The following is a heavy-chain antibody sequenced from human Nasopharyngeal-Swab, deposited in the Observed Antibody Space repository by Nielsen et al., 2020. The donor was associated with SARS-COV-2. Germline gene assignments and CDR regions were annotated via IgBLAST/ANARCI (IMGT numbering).Heavy chain of an antibody. CDR1: GYTFTNSY. CDR3: ARGTDTRVVGSTFGYFDF. D-gene: IGHD1-26*01. J-gene: IGHJ4*02. V-gene: IGHV1-46*01. CDR2: INPSDGST. Sequence: ASVKVSCKASGYTFTNSYLHWVRQAPGQGLEWMGIINPSDGSTRYAQKFQGRVTMTRDTSTSTVYMEVSSPRSEDTALFYCARGTDTRVVGSTFGYFDFWGQGTLVTVSS.